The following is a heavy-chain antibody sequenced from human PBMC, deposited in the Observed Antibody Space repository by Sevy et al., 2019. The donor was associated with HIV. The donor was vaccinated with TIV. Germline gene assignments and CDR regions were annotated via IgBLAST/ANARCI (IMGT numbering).Heavy chain of an antibody. D-gene: IGHD3-3*01. CDR3: AGGWGEFWSGYPYGMDV. Sequence: ASVKVSCKASGYTFTSYDINWVRQATGQGLEWMGWMNPNSGNTGYAQKFQGRVTITRNTSISTAYMELSSLRSEDTAVYYCAGGWGEFWSGYPYGMDVWGQGTTVTVSS. J-gene: IGHJ6*02. CDR2: MNPNSGNT. CDR1: GYTFTSYD. V-gene: IGHV1-8*03.